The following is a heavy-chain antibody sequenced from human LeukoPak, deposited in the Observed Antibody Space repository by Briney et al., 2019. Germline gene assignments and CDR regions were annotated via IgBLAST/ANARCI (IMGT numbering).Heavy chain of an antibody. CDR2: ISSGSDYI. D-gene: IGHD2-15*01. V-gene: IGHV3-21*01. Sequence: GGSLRLSCAASGFTFSSYSMDWVRQAPGKGLEWVSLISSGSDYIYYADSVKGRFTISRDNATNSLYLQMNGLRAEDTAVYYCARQYCSGGSCYLTTDYWGQGTLVTVSS. CDR1: GFTFSSYS. J-gene: IGHJ4*02. CDR3: ARQYCSGGSCYLTTDY.